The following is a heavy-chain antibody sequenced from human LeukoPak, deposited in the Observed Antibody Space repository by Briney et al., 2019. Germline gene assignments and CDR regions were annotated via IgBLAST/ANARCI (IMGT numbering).Heavy chain of an antibody. V-gene: IGHV4-59*01. CDR2: IYYSGST. Sequence: SETLSLTCTVSGGSISGNYWSWVRQPPGKGLEWIGYIYYSGSTSYNPSLKSRVSISVDMSKNQFSLKLSSVTAADTAVYYCARGQGVPDYWGQGTLVTVSS. CDR3: ARGQGVPDY. CDR1: GGSISGNY. J-gene: IGHJ4*02. D-gene: IGHD3-16*01.